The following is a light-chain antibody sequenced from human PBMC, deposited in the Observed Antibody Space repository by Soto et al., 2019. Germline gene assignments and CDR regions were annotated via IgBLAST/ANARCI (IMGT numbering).Light chain of an antibody. CDR3: QQSYRTPTWT. J-gene: IGKJ1*01. CDR2: GAS. V-gene: IGKV1-39*01. Sequence: DIQMTQSPSSLSASVGDRVTITCRASTYISSYLNWYQQKPGKAPKLLIHGASNLQVGLPSRFSGSGSGTDFSLTISSLQAEDFAIYYCQQSYRTPTWTFGQGTKVEMK. CDR1: TYISSY.